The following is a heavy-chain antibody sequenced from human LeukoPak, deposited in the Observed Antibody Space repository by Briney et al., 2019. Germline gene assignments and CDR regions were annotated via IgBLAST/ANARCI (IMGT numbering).Heavy chain of an antibody. V-gene: IGHV1-8*01. J-gene: IGHJ5*02. CDR1: GFTFTSYD. CDR3: VRDGEGVAISVNYWFDP. CDR2: MNPNNGNT. D-gene: IGHD3-10*01. Sequence: ASVKVSCKASGFTFTSYDINWVRQASGQGLEWMGWMNPNNGNTGYAQKFQGRVTMTRDTSISTAYMELGGLRSEDTAVYYCVRDGEGVAISVNYWFDPWGQEPWSPSPQ.